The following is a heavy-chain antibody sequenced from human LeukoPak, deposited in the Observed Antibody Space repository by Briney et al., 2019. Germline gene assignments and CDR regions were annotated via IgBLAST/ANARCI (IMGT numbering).Heavy chain of an antibody. CDR3: ARELYYDILTGAHGAFDI. D-gene: IGHD3-9*01. V-gene: IGHV1-18*04. CDR2: ISAYNGNT. Sequence: GASVKVSCKASGYTFTSYGISWVRQAPGQGLEWMGWISAYNGNTNYAQKLQGRVTMTTDTSTSTAYMELRSLRSDDTAVYYCARELYYDILTGAHGAFDIWGQGTMATVSS. J-gene: IGHJ3*02. CDR1: GYTFTSYG.